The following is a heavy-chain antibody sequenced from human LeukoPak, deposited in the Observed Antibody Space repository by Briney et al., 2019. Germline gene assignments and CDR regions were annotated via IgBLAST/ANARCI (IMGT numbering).Heavy chain of an antibody. Sequence: SETLSLTCTVSGGSISSSSYYWGWIRQPPGKGLKWIGSIYYSGSTYYNPSLKSRVTISVDTSKNQFSLKLSSVTAADTAVYYCASVKWAYKNCFDYWGQGTLVTVSS. CDR2: IYYSGST. CDR3: ASVKWAYKNCFDY. CDR1: GGSISSSSYY. V-gene: IGHV4-39*01. J-gene: IGHJ4*02. D-gene: IGHD2-21*01.